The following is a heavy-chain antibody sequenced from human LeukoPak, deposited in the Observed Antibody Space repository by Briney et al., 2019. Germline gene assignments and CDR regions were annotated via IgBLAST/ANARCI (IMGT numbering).Heavy chain of an antibody. CDR1: GFTFRNYW. CDR2: IKQDGSDR. Sequence: GGSLRLSCAASGFTFRNYWMSWVRQAPGTGLEWVANIKQDGSDRNYVTSVRGRFTIARDNAESSLYLQMNSLRVEDTAVYYCVRNLAVAGTCFDSWGQGTLVTVSS. J-gene: IGHJ4*02. V-gene: IGHV3-7*03. CDR3: VRNLAVAGTCFDS. D-gene: IGHD6-19*01.